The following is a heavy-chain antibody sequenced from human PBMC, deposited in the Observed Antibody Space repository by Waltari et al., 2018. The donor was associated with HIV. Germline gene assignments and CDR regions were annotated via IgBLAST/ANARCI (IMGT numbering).Heavy chain of an antibody. J-gene: IGHJ5*02. D-gene: IGHD3-3*01. CDR3: ARRITSFGVAIRYNWFDP. CDR1: GYSFSSSD. V-gene: IGHV1-8*01. CDR2: MNPNSGNT. Sequence: QVQLVQSGAEVKKPGASVKVSCKASGYSFSSSDINWVRQATGKGLELMGWMNPNSGNTGYAQMFQGRVTMTRNTSTSTAYMELSGLTSEDTAVYYCARRITSFGVAIRYNWFDPWGQGSLVTVSS.